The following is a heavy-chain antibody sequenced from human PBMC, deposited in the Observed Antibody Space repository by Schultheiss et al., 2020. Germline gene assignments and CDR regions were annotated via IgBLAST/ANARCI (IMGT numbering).Heavy chain of an antibody. D-gene: IGHD4-11*01. CDR3: AKDVFPDTVYYYYYGMDV. J-gene: IGHJ6*02. CDR1: GFTFSSYW. CDR2: INSDGSST. V-gene: IGHV3-74*01. Sequence: GGSQRLSCAASGFTFSSYWMHWVRQAPGKGLVWVSRINSDGSSTSYADSVKGRFTISRDNAKNTLYLQMNSLRAEDTAVYYCAKDVFPDTVYYYYYGMDVWGQGTTVTVSS.